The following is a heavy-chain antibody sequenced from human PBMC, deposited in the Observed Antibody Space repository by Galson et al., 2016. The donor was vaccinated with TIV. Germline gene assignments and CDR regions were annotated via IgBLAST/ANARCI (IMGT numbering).Heavy chain of an antibody. CDR2: IYYSGST. V-gene: IGHV4-30-4*01. CDR3: ARDAGTYYHAFDV. D-gene: IGHD3-22*01. J-gene: IGHJ3*01. Sequence: LSPTCAVFGGSISNGDYYWSWIRQPPGKGLEWIGYIYYSGSTKINPSLKSRLTMSVDRSRNQFSLSLYSVTAADTAVYFCARDAGTYYHAFDVWGQGTMVTVSS. CDR1: GGSISNGDYY.